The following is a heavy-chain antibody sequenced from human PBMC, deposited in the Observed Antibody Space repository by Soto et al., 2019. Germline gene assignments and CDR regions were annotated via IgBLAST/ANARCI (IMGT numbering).Heavy chain of an antibody. CDR1: GFTFSGSA. CDR2: IRSKANNYAT. CDR3: TRHALQYCGGDCYLLPYFDL. V-gene: IGHV3-73*02. D-gene: IGHD2-21*02. Sequence: EVQLVESGGGLVQPGGSLKLSCAASGFTFSGSAMHGVRQASGKGLEWVGRIRSKANNYATAYAASVKGRFTISRDDSKNTAYLQMNSLKTEDTAVYYCTRHALQYCGGDCYLLPYFDLWGRGTLVTVSS. J-gene: IGHJ2*01.